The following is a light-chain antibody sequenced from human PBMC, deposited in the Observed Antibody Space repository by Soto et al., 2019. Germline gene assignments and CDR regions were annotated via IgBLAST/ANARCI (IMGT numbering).Light chain of an antibody. CDR2: DAS. CDR3: QQRGNWQVP. V-gene: IGKV3-11*01. J-gene: IGKJ5*01. Sequence: EIVLTQSPATLSLCPGERATLSCRASQSVSSYLAWYQQEPGQPPSLLIYDASKRAAGIPARFSGSRSGTDFTLTISSLEPEDFAVYYCQQRGNWQVPFGQGTRLAIK. CDR1: QSVSSY.